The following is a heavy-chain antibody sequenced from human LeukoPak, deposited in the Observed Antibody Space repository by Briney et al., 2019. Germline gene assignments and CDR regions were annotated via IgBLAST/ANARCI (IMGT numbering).Heavy chain of an antibody. Sequence: GGSLRLSCAASGFTFSSYAMSWVRQAPGKGLEWVSAISGSGGSTYYADSVKGRFTISRDNSKNTLYLQMNSLRAEDTAVYYCAKDPRGAYYYGSGSHNDYWAREPWSPSPQ. CDR3: AKDPRGAYYYGSGSHNDY. D-gene: IGHD3-10*01. V-gene: IGHV3-23*01. J-gene: IGHJ4*02. CDR1: GFTFSSYA. CDR2: ISGSGGST.